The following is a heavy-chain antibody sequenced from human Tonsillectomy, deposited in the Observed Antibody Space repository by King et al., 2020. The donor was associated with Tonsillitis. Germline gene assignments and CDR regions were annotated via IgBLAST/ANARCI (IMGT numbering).Heavy chain of an antibody. J-gene: IGHJ5*02. CDR1: GYTYTSYG. Sequence: VQLVESGAEVKKPGASVKVSCKASGYTYTSYGLSWVRQAPGQGLECMGWISTYNGNTNCAQRLRGRVTMTTDTSTSTAYMELRSLRSDDTAVYYCARDSPGYGYDPWGQGTLVTVSS. CDR2: ISTYNGNT. V-gene: IGHV1-18*01. D-gene: IGHD1-1*01. CDR3: ARDSPGYGYDP.